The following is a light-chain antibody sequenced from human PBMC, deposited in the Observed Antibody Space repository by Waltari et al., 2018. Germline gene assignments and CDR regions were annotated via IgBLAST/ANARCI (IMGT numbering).Light chain of an antibody. CDR3: MQALQIPDT. Sequence: DIVMTQSPLSLPVTPGEPASISCRSSQSLLHSNGYNYLDWYLQKPGQSPRLLIYLGSNRASGVPDRFSGSGSGTDFTQQISRVEAEDVGVYYCMQALQIPDTFGQGTKLEIK. CDR1: QSLLHSNGYNY. V-gene: IGKV2-28*01. J-gene: IGKJ2*01. CDR2: LGS.